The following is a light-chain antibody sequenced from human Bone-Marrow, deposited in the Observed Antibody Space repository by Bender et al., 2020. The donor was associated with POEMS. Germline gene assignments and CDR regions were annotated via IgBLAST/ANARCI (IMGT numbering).Light chain of an antibody. J-gene: IGLJ2*01. Sequence: QSVLSQPSSASGTAGQRVTISCSGSHSNIGNSYVHWYQHFPGTAPKLLIFRSTERPSGVPDRFSGSRSDASGSLAINGLLSEDEAHYYCAAWDVKLRAVVFGGGTKLTVL. V-gene: IGLV1-47*01. CDR3: AAWDVKLRAVV. CDR1: HSNIGNSY. CDR2: RST.